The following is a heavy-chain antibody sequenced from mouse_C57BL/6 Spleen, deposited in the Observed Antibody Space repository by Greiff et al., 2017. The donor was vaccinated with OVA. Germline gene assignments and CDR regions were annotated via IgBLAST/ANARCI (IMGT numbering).Heavy chain of an antibody. D-gene: IGHD1-1*01. CDR1: GYTFTSYW. V-gene: IGHV1-55*01. Sequence: VQLQQPGAELVKPGASVKMSCKASGYTFTSYWITWVKQRPGQGLEWIGDIYPGSGSTNYNEKFKSKATLTVDTSSSTAYMQLSSLTSEDSAVYDCARPPITTVVPPYFDYWGQGTTRTVSS. CDR2: IYPGSGST. CDR3: ARPPITTVVPPYFDY. J-gene: IGHJ2*01.